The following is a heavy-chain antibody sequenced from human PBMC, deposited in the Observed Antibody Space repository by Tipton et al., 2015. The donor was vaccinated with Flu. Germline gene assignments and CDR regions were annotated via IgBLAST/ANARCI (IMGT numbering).Heavy chain of an antibody. V-gene: IGHV4-31*03. Sequence: TLSLTCTVSGDSISSGGAYWTWIRQHPGKGLEWIGCVYYSGSTYYNPPLESRVTVSVDTSKNQFSLKLSSMTAADTAVYYCARDQGFGAGLTYDYYIMDVGGQGTSVTVSS. CDR1: GDSISSGGAY. CDR3: ARDQGFGAGLTYDYYIMDV. CDR2: VYYSGST. D-gene: IGHD3-10*01. J-gene: IGHJ6*02.